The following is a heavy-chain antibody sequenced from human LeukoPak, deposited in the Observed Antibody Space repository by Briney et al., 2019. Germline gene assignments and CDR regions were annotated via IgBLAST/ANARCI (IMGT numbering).Heavy chain of an antibody. D-gene: IGHD6-13*01. CDR1: GGTFSNYG. V-gene: IGHV1-18*01. Sequence: GSSVKVSCKASGGTFSNYGISWVRQAPGQGLEWMGWIHIYRGNTNYAQKFQGRVTMTTDTSTSTVYMEVRGLRSDDTAMYYCARDVGITVADSFDPWGQGTLVTVSS. CDR2: IHIYRGNT. J-gene: IGHJ5*02. CDR3: ARDVGITVADSFDP.